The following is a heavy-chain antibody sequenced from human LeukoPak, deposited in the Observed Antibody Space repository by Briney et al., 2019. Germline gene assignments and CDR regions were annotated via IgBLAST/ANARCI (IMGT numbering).Heavy chain of an antibody. Sequence: GGSLRLSCAASGFTFSSYGMHWVRQAPGKGLEWVAVISYDGSNKYYADSVKGRFTISRDNSKNTLYLQMNSLRAEDTAVYYCAKELGGSGWSYYYYGMDVWGKGTTVTVSS. V-gene: IGHV3-30*18. CDR1: GFTFSSYG. J-gene: IGHJ6*04. D-gene: IGHD6-19*01. CDR3: AKELGGSGWSYYYYGMDV. CDR2: ISYDGSNK.